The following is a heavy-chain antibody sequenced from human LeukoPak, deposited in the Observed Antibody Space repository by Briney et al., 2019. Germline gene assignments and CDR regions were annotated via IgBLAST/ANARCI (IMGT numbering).Heavy chain of an antibody. D-gene: IGHD3-9*01. J-gene: IGHJ3*02. CDR1: GFTFSSYW. CDR3: ARWDPSFDAFSDAFDI. CDR2: IYYSGST. V-gene: IGHV4-39*07. Sequence: PGGSLRLSCAASGFTFSSYWMSWVRQAPGKGLEWIGSIYYSGSTYYNPSLKSRVTISVDTSKNQFSLKLSSVTAADTAVYYCARWDPSFDAFSDAFDIWGQGTMVTVSS.